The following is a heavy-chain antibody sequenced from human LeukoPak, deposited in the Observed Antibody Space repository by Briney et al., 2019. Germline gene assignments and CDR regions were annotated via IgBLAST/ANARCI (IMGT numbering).Heavy chain of an antibody. J-gene: IGHJ4*02. CDR3: AKARGVAAPPLDY. Sequence: PGGSLRLSCAASGFTFTTYWMHWVRQAPGKGLVWVSHINSDGSITSYADSVKGRFTISRDNSKNTLYLQMNSLRAEDTAVYYCAKARGVAAPPLDYWGQGTLVTVSS. CDR1: GFTFTTYW. D-gene: IGHD6-13*01. CDR2: INSDGSIT. V-gene: IGHV3-74*01.